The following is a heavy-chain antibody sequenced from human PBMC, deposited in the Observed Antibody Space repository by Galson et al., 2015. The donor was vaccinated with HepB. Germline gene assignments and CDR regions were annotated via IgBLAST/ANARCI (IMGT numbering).Heavy chain of an antibody. J-gene: IGHJ4*02. CDR2: IYSSGSI. CDR3: ATGSNAWYAVGDY. Sequence: SETLSLTCTVSGGSISSSSYYWGWIRQPPGKGLEWIGSIYSSGSIYSNPSLKSRVTISVDTSKSQFSLKLSSVTAADTAVYFCATGSNAWYAVGDYWGQGTLVTVSS. V-gene: IGHV4-39*01. D-gene: IGHD6-19*01. CDR1: GGSISSSSYY.